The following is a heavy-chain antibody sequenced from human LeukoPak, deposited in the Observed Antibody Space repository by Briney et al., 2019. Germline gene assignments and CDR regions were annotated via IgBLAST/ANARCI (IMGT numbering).Heavy chain of an antibody. D-gene: IGHD3-10*01. Sequence: GGSLRLSCAASGFTFSRYWMSWVRQAPGKGLEWVANIKQDGSEKYYVDSVRGRFTISRDNAKNSLYLQMNSLRAEDTAVYYCARLIESVRFGEGYWFDPWGQGTLVTVSS. CDR3: ARLIESVRFGEGYWFDP. CDR2: IKQDGSEK. J-gene: IGHJ5*02. V-gene: IGHV3-7*01. CDR1: GFTFSRYW.